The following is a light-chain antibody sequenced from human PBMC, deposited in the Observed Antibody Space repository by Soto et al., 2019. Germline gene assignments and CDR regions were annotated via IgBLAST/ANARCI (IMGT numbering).Light chain of an antibody. Sequence: EIVMTQAPVTLSVSPGERATLSCRASESVRSNLAWYQQKPGQPPMLLSYHASMRETGVPHRFSGSGSGPQFTLTIINLHSEYFASYFVQKFNDWPCTFDEGPKMDSK. J-gene: IGKJ4*02. CDR3: QKFNDWPCT. CDR1: ESVRSN. V-gene: IGKV3-15*01. CDR2: HAS.